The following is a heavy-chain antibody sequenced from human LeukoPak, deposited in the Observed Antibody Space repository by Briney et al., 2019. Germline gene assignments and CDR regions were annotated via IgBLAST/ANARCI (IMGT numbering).Heavy chain of an antibody. CDR3: AKDQEYSSSSTDY. D-gene: IGHD6-6*01. CDR2: ISGSGGST. J-gene: IGHJ4*02. CDR1: GFTFSSYA. V-gene: IGHV3-23*01. Sequence: GGSLRLSCAASGFTFSSYAMSWVRQAPGKGLEWVSAISGSGGSTYYADSVKGRFTISRGNSKNTLSLQMNSLRAEDTAVYYCAKDQEYSSSSTDYWGQGTLVTVSS.